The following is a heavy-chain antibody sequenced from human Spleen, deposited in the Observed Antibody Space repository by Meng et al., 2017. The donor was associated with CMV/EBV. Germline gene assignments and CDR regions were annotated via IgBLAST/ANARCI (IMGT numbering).Heavy chain of an antibody. Sequence: QVQPQESGPGLVKPSQTLFLTCTISGDCVPSNSAYWNWIRQHPGGGLEWIGSIDYSSRSYNDHAVSVQAPITVNPAKYQFPFSLNLVSAADAAVYICASASFGGKNWFDPWGQGTLVTVSS. D-gene: IGHD3-10*01. CDR3: ASASFGGKNWFDP. CDR1: GDCVPSNSAY. V-gene: IGHV4-31*01. CDR2: IDYSSRS. J-gene: IGHJ5*02.